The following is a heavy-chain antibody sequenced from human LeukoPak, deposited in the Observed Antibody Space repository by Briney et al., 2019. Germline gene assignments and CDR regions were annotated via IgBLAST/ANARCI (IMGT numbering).Heavy chain of an antibody. J-gene: IGHJ5*02. CDR1: GGSISSCY. CDR3: ARDLGDYYDSSGYCNWFDP. D-gene: IGHD3-22*01. Sequence: SETLSLTCTVSGGSISSCYWSWIRQPAGKGLEWIGRIYTSGSTNYNPSLKSRVTMSVDTSKNQFSLKLSSVTAADTAVYYCARDLGDYYDSSGYCNWFDPWGQGTLVTVSS. V-gene: IGHV4-4*07. CDR2: IYTSGST.